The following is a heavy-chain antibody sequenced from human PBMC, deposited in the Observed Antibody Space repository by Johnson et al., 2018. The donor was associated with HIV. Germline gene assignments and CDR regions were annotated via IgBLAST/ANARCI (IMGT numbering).Heavy chain of an antibody. D-gene: IGHD3-10*01. CDR2: INWNGGST. V-gene: IGHV3-20*04. CDR3: ARAKRDYYGSGGVGAFDI. J-gene: IGHJ3*02. Sequence: VLLVESGGGVVRPGGSLRLSCAASGFTFDDYGMSWVRQAPGKGLEWVSGINWNGGSTGYADSVKGRLTISRENAKNSLYLQMDSLRAGDTALYYCARAKRDYYGSGGVGAFDIWGQGTMVTVSS. CDR1: GFTFDDYG.